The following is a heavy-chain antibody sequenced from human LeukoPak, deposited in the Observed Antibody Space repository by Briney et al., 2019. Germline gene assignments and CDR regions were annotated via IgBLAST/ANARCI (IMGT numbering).Heavy chain of an antibody. CDR3: ATSFGVAGRGEDY. CDR1: GFTFSSYG. D-gene: IGHD3-10*01. V-gene: IGHV3-30*02. J-gene: IGHJ4*02. CDR2: IRYDGSNK. Sequence: GGSLRLSCAASGFTFSSYGMHWVRQAPGKGLEWVAFIRYDGSNKYYADSVKGRFTISRDNAKNSLYLQMNSLRAEDTAVYYCATSFGVAGRGEDYWGQGTLVTVSS.